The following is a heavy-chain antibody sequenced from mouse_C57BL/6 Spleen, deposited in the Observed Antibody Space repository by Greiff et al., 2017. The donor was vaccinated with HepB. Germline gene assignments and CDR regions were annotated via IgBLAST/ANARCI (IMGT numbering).Heavy chain of an antibody. CDR1: GYTFTDYY. V-gene: IGHV1-26*01. CDR2: INPNNGGT. CDR3: ARDRGYFDV. Sequence: EVQLQQSGPELVKPGASVKISCKASGYTFTDYYMNWVKQSHGKSLEWIGDINPNNGGTSYNQKFKGKATLTVDKSSSTAYMELRSLTSVDSAVYYCARDRGYFDVWGTGTTVTVSS. J-gene: IGHJ1*03.